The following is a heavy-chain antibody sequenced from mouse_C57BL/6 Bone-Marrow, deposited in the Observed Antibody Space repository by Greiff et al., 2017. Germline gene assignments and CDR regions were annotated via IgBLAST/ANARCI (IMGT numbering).Heavy chain of an antibody. CDR1: GYTFTSYW. CDR2: IDPSDSYT. V-gene: IGHV1-50*01. D-gene: IGHD3-1*01. Sequence: QVQLQQPGAELVKPGASVKLSCKASGYTFTSYWMQWVKQRPGQGLEWIGEIDPSDSYTNYNQKFKGKATLTVDTSSSTAYMQLSSLTSEDSAVYYCARGGLPYWYFDVWGTGTTVTVSS. CDR3: ARGGLPYWYFDV. J-gene: IGHJ1*03.